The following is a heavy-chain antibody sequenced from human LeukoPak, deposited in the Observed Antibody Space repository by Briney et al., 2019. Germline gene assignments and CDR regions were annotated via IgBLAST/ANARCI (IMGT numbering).Heavy chain of an antibody. J-gene: IGHJ4*02. CDR1: GFTFSSYS. V-gene: IGHV3-21*01. Sequence: GGSLRLSCAASGFTFSSYSMNWVRQAPGKGLEWVSSISSSSSYIYYADPVKGRFTISRDNAKNSLYLQMNSLRAEDTAVYYCARAGGSYGSGSYFKGWGQGTLVTVSS. CDR3: ARAGGSYGSGSYFKG. D-gene: IGHD3-10*01. CDR2: ISSSSSYI.